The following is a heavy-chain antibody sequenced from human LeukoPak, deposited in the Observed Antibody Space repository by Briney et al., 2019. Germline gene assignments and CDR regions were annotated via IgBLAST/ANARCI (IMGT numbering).Heavy chain of an antibody. CDR3: ARDLLEVTATPGDY. J-gene: IGHJ4*02. CDR1: GGSISSSNYY. Sequence: ASETLSLTCTVSGGSISSSNYYWGWIRQPPGKGLEWIGSIYYSGSTYYSPSLKSRVTISVDTSKNQFSLKLSSVTAADTAVYYCARDLLEVTATPGDYWGQGTLVTVSS. CDR2: IYYSGST. D-gene: IGHD2-21*02. V-gene: IGHV4-39*07.